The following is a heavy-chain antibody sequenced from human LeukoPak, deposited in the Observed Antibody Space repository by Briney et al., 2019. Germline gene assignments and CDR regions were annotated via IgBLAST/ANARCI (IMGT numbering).Heavy chain of an antibody. J-gene: IGHJ6*02. D-gene: IGHD3-3*01. CDR1: GYTFTGYY. Sequence: ASVTVSCKASGYTFTGYYMHWVRQAPGQGLEWMGWINPNSGGTNYAQKFQGWVTMTRDTSISTAYMELSRLRSDDTAVYYCAREHVNQNLTYYDFWSGYYTDYYYGMDVWGQGTTVTVSS. CDR2: INPNSGGT. CDR3: AREHVNQNLTYYDFWSGYYTDYYYGMDV. V-gene: IGHV1-2*04.